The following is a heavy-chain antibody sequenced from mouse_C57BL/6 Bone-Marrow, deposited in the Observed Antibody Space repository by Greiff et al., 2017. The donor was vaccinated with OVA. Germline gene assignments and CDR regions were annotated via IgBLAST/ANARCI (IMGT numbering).Heavy chain of an antibody. J-gene: IGHJ3*01. CDR3: ARSNSYYYGSSFAY. CDR1: GYTFTSYW. Sequence: QVQLKQPGAELVKPGASVKLSCKASGYTFTSYWMHWVKQRPGRGLEWIGRIDPNSGGTKYNEKFKSKATLTVDKPSSTAYMQLSSLPSEDSAVYYCARSNSYYYGSSFAYWGQGTLVTVSA. V-gene: IGHV1-72*01. D-gene: IGHD1-1*01. CDR2: IDPNSGGT.